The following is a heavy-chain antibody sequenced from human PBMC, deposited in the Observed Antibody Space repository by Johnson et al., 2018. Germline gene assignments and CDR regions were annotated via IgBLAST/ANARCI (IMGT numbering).Heavy chain of an antibody. CDR1: GFTFSTYS. CDR2: ISSSSGYI. CDR3: ARGNGSFSDGSVYSYSGVDF. J-gene: IGHJ3*01. V-gene: IGHV3-21*01. Sequence: VQLVESGGGLVKPGGSLRLSCAASGFTFSTYSMNWVRQAPGKGLEWVSSISSSSGYIFYANSVKGRFTISRDNAKNSLYLQMNSLRAEDTAVYHCARGNGSFSDGSVYSYSGVDFWGQGTKVTVSS. D-gene: IGHD3-22*01.